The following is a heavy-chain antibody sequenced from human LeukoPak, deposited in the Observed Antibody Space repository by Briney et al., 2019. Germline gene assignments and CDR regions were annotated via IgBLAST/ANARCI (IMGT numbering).Heavy chain of an antibody. V-gene: IGHV4-59*08. CDR3: ARLGASRTDDYGAYVASDAFDI. Sequence: PSETLSLTCTVSGGSISSYYWSWIRQPPGKVLEWIGYIYYSGSTNYNPSLKSRVTISVDTSKNQFSLKLSSVTAADTAVYYCARLGASRTDDYGAYVASDAFDIWGKGTMVTVSS. J-gene: IGHJ3*02. D-gene: IGHD4-17*01. CDR2: IYYSGST. CDR1: GGSISSYY.